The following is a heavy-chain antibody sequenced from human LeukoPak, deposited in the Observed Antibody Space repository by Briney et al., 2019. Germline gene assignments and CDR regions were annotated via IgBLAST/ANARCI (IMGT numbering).Heavy chain of an antibody. CDR2: ISATDSRP. CDR3: AKDLSYGFDY. CDR1: GFTFSIYA. J-gene: IGHJ4*02. D-gene: IGHD5-18*01. Sequence: GGTLRLSCAASGFTFSIYAMSWVRQAPGKGLEWVSAISATDSRPYYADSVKGRFTISRDNSKSTLYLQLNGLRGEDTAIYYCAKDLSYGFDYWGQGTLVTVSS. V-gene: IGHV3-23*01.